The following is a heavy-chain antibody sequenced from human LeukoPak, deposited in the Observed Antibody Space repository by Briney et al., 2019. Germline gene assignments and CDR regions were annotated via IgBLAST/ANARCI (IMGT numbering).Heavy chain of an antibody. CDR1: GFTFRSYA. Sequence: GGSLRLSCTGSGFTFRSYALSWVRQAPGTGLEWVSAIGGSGGTYYADSVKGRFTISRDNSKNALYLQMNGLRAEDTAVYYCGIRDTSAYYVFWGQGTLVTVSS. J-gene: IGHJ4*02. CDR2: IGGSGGT. CDR3: GIRDTSAYYVF. V-gene: IGHV3-23*01. D-gene: IGHD3-22*01.